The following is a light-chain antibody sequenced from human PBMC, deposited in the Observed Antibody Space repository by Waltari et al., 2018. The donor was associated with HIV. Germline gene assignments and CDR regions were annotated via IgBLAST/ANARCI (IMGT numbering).Light chain of an antibody. CDR1: SSNVGENY. Sequence: QSVLTPPPSASGTPGQRVTISCSGSSSNVGENYVSWYQHLPGTAPKLLIYENYRRPSGIPDRFSGSRSGTSATLGITGLQTGDEGDYYCGTWDTSLSAGVFGTGTKVTVL. V-gene: IGLV1-51*02. CDR3: GTWDTSLSAGV. J-gene: IGLJ1*01. CDR2: ENY.